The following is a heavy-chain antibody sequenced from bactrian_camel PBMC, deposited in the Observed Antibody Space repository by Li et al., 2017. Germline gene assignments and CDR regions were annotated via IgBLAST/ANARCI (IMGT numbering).Heavy chain of an antibody. V-gene: IGHV3S1*01. CDR1: GYTYSRYC. Sequence: HVQLVESGGGSVQAGGSLRLSCAASGYTYSRYCMGWFRQAPGKEREGIASIDTGGINTRYVDSVKGRFTISLDNAKNTVYLQMNSLKPEDTAMYYCAADQLGWRGCPTLNGYRYWGQGTQVTVS. CDR3: AADQLGWRGCPTLNGYRY. D-gene: IGHD3*01. J-gene: IGHJ4*01. CDR2: IDTGGINT.